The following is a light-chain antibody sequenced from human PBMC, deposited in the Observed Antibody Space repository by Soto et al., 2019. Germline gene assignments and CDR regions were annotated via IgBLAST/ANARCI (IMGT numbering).Light chain of an antibody. J-gene: IGKJ1*01. CDR2: GAS. CDR3: QQYGSSPWT. CDR1: QSVSSSY. V-gene: IGKV3-20*01. Sequence: EIVLTQSPGTLSLSPGERATLSCRASQSVSSSYLAWYQQKPGQAPRLLIYGASSRATGIPDRFSGSGSGTDFTLTISSLEPEDLPMYYCQQYGSSPWTFGQGTKVEIK.